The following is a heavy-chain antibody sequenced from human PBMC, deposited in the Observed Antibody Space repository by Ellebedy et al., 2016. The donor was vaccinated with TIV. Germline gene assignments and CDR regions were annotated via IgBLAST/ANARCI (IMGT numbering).Heavy chain of an antibody. CDR1: GYTFTGYY. D-gene: IGHD3-10*01. Sequence: ASVKVSXXASGYTFTGYYMHWVRQAPGQGLEWMGWINPNSGGTNYAQKFQGRVTMTRDTSISTAYMELSRLRSDDTAVYYCARGEPQMVRGVSIGFDYWGQGTLATVSS. CDR2: INPNSGGT. J-gene: IGHJ4*02. V-gene: IGHV1-2*02. CDR3: ARGEPQMVRGVSIGFDY.